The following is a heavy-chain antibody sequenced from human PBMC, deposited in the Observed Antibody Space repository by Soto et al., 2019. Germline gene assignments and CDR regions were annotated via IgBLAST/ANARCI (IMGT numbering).Heavy chain of an antibody. CDR3: ARDLILIAAAGGNDY. V-gene: IGHV3-7*01. CDR2: IKQDGSEK. D-gene: IGHD6-13*01. CDR1: GFTFSSYW. J-gene: IGHJ4*02. Sequence: PGGSLRLSCAASGFTFSSYWMSWVRQAPGKGLEWVANIKQDGSEKYYVDSVKGRFTISRDNAKNSLYLQMNSLRAEDTAVYYCARDLILIAAAGGNDYWGQGTLVTVSS.